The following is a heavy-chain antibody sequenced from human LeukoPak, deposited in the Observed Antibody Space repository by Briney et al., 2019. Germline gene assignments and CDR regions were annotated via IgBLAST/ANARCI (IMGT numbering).Heavy chain of an antibody. D-gene: IGHD2-15*01. CDR3: ARYSGRLNYFDY. J-gene: IGHJ4*02. V-gene: IGHV4-38-2*02. Sequence: WETLSLTCTVSGYSISSGYYWGWIRQPPGKGLEWIGSIYHSGSTYYNPSLKSRVTISVDTSKNQFSLKLSSVTAADTAVYYCARYSGRLNYFDYWGQGTLVTVSS. CDR2: IYHSGST. CDR1: GYSISSGYY.